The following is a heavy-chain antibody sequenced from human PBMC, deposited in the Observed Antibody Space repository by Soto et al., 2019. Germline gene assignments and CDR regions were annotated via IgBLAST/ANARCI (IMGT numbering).Heavy chain of an antibody. CDR3: ARDKTPIWFGEQTRDAFDI. J-gene: IGHJ3*02. V-gene: IGHV1-3*01. D-gene: IGHD3-10*01. CDR1: GYTFTSYA. CDR2: INAGNGNT. Sequence: ASVKVSCKASGYTFTSYAMHWVRQAPGQRLEWMGWINAGNGNTKYSQKFQGRVTITRDTSASTAYMELSSLRSEDTAVYYCARDKTPIWFGEQTRDAFDIWGQGTMVTVSS.